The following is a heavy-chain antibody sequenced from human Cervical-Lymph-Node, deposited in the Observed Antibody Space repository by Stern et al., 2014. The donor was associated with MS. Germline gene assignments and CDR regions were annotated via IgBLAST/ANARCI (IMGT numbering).Heavy chain of an antibody. Sequence: EVQLVESGPEVKRPGESLKISCQASGYTFTSYWIGWVRQMPGNGLEGIAIIFPGNSNLKYSPSFQGQVTISADKSSSTAYLQWNNLKASDTAIYYCARQRYFDYWGQGTLVTVSS. CDR2: IFPGNSNL. CDR1: GYTFTSYW. V-gene: IGHV5-51*01. J-gene: IGHJ4*02. CDR3: ARQRYFDY.